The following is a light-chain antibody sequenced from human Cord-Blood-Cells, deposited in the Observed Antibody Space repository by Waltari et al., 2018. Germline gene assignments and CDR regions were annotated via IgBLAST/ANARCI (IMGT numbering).Light chain of an antibody. CDR3: QQYNSAMYT. CDR2: KES. J-gene: IGKJ2*01. V-gene: IGKV1-5*03. CDR1: QSISSW. Sequence: DIQMTQSPSTLSASVGDRVTITCRASQSISSWLAWYQQKPGKAPKLLIYKESSLESGVPSRFGGSGSGTEFTLTISSLQPDDFATYYYQQYNSAMYTFGQGTKLEIK.